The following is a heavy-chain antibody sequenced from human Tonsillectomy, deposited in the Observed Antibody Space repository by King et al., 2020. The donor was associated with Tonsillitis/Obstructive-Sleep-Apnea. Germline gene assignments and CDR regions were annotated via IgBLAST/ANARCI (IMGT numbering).Heavy chain of an antibody. J-gene: IGHJ6*03. V-gene: IGHV1-2*06. D-gene: IGHD2-15*01. CDR2: INPNSGGT. CDR3: ARDGLYCSGGSCSGYYYYYMDV. CDR1: GDTFTGYY. Sequence: QLVQSGAEVKKPGASVKVSCKASGDTFTGYYMHWVRQAPGQGLEWMGRINPNSGGTNYAQKFQGRVTMTRDTSISTAYMELSRLRSDDTAVYYCARDGLYCSGGSCSGYYYYYMDVWGKGTTVTVSS.